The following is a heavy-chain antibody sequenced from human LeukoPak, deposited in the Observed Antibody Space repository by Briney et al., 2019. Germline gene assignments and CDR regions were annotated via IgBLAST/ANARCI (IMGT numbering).Heavy chain of an antibody. D-gene: IGHD3-22*01. CDR2: INPNSGGT. CDR1: GYTFTGYY. CDR3: ARAWNYYDSSGYGYY. V-gene: IGHV1-2*06. Sequence: ASVKVSCKASGYTFTGYYMHWVRQAPGQGLEWMGRINPNSGGTNYAQKFQGRVTMTRDTSISTAYMELSRLRSDDTAVYYCARAWNYYDSSGYGYYWGQGTLVTVSS. J-gene: IGHJ4*02.